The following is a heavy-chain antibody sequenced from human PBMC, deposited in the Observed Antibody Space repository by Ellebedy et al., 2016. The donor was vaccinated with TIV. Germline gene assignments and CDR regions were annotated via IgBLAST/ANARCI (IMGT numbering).Heavy chain of an antibody. J-gene: IGHJ4*02. CDR3: ARGGTSVTPKYFSL. CDR1: GGSLSGYF. CDR2: VNHRGIT. D-gene: IGHD4-17*01. Sequence: SETLSLXXAVYGGSLSGYFWNWIRQPPGKGLEWLGEVNHRGITNYNPSLKSRVIISIETSKKEVSLKLYSVTAADTATYYCARGGTSVTPKYFSLWGQGARVTVSS. V-gene: IGHV4-34*01.